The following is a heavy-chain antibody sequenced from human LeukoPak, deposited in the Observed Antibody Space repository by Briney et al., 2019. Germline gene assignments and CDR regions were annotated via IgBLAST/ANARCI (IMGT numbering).Heavy chain of an antibody. CDR3: ARDRYYYDSSGYYRIFDY. J-gene: IGHJ4*02. CDR1: GGSISSYY. V-gene: IGHV4-59*01. D-gene: IGHD3-22*01. Sequence: SETLSLTCTVSGGSISSYYWSWIRQPPGKGLEWIGYIYYSGSTNYNPSLKSRVTISVDTSKNQFSLKLSSVTAADTAVYYCARDRYYYDSSGYYRIFDYWGQGTLVTVSS. CDR2: IYYSGST.